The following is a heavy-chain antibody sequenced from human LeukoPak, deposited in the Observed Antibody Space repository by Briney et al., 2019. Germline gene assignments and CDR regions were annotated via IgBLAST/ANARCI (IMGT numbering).Heavy chain of an antibody. D-gene: IGHD2-2*02. CDR1: GFTFSSYE. CDR3: AKDMDRDCSSTSCYTGIAYYYYGMDV. Sequence: GGSLRLSCAASGFTFSSYEMNWVRQAPGKGLEWVSYISSSGSTIYYADSVKGRFTISRDNAKNSLYLQMNSLRAEDTALYYCAKDMDRDCSSTSCYTGIAYYYYGMDVWGQGTTVTVSS. V-gene: IGHV3-48*03. CDR2: ISSSGSTI. J-gene: IGHJ6*02.